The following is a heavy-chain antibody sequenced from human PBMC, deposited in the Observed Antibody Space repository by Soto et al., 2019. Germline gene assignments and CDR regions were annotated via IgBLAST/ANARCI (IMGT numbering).Heavy chain of an antibody. J-gene: IGHJ5*02. CDR2: IYHSGST. V-gene: IGHV4-59*12. CDR3: ARVGFGGEP. Sequence: SETLSLTCTVSGGYISSYYWSWVRQPPGKGLEWIGYIYHSGSTNYNPSLKSRVTISVDKSKNQFSLKLSSVTAADTAVYYCARVGFGGEPWGQGTLVTVSS. D-gene: IGHD3-10*01. CDR1: GGYISSYY.